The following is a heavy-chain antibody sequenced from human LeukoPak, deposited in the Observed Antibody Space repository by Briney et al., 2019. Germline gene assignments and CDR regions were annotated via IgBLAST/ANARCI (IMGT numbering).Heavy chain of an antibody. D-gene: IGHD3-22*01. V-gene: IGHV3-23*01. J-gene: IGHJ4*02. CDR1: GISLSNYA. CDR2: ISERGGST. Sequence: GGSLRLSCVVSGISLSNYAMTWVRQAPGKGLEWVSYISERGGSTTYADSVKGRFTISRDNSKNTLYLQMNSLTAEDTAVYYCAKGGNHYYDTSGKYYFDYWGQGTLVTVSS. CDR3: AKGGNHYYDTSGKYYFDY.